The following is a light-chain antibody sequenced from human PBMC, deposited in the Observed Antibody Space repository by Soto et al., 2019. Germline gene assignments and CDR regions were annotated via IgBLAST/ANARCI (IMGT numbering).Light chain of an antibody. CDR3: QQNDCSSST. V-gene: IGKV1-5*01. CDR2: DAS. Sequence: DIQMTQSPSTLSTSVGDGVTITCRASQNISGWLAWYQQKPGKAPKFLIYDASSLETGVPSRFSGSGSGTDLTLTIRSLPSDVLATYYYQQNDCSSSTFGLGTKLEIK. CDR1: QNISGW. J-gene: IGKJ2*01.